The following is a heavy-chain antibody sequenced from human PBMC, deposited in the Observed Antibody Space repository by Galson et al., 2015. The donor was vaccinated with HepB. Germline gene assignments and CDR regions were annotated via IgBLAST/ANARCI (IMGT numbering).Heavy chain of an antibody. CDR2: IYWDDDK. CDR3: AHLLMVRGVIGWFDP. D-gene: IGHD3-10*01. CDR1: GFSLSTNGVG. J-gene: IGHJ5*02. V-gene: IGHV2-5*02. Sequence: PALVKPTQTLTLTRTFSGFSLSTNGVGVGWIRQPPGKALEWLALIYWDDDKRYSPSLKSRLTITKDHPKNQVVLTMTNMDPVDTATYYCAHLLMVRGVIGWFDPWGQGTLVTVSS.